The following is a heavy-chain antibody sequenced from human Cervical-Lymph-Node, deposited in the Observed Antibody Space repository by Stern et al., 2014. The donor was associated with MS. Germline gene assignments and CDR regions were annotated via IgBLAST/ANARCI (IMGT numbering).Heavy chain of an antibody. CDR2: IYPGDSDT. D-gene: IGHD1-26*01. J-gene: IGHJ4*02. V-gene: IGHV5-51*01. CDR3: AALVRGSYFY. CDR1: GYRFTLYW. Sequence: ELQLVESRAEMKKPWESLKISCKGSGYRFTLYWIGWVRQMPRKGLEWMWIIYPGDSDTRYSPSFQGQVTISADKSISTAYLQWSSLKASDTAMYYCAALVRGSYFYWGQGTLVTVSS.